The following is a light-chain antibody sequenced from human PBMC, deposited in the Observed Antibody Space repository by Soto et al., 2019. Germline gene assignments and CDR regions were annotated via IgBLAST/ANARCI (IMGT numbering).Light chain of an antibody. CDR1: QSISSW. J-gene: IGKJ1*01. V-gene: IGKV1-5*01. CDR2: DAS. Sequence: DIQMTQSPSTLSASVGDRVTITCRASQSISSWLAWYQQKPGKAPKLLIYDASSLESGVPSRFSGSGSGTEFTLTISSLQPDDIATYYCPQYNSYAWAFGQGTRWIA. CDR3: PQYNSYAWA.